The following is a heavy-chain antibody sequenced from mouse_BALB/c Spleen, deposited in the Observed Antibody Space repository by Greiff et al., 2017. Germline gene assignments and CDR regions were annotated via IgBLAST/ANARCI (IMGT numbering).Heavy chain of an antibody. Sequence: EVKLMESGGGLFQPGGSRKLSCAAFGFTFSSFELPRVRQAPEKGLEWVAYISSGSSTIHIATTVTSRFTISRDNPKNTLFLQMTSLSSEDTAMYYCARRDYGNAMDYWGQGTSVTVSS. CDR3: ARRDYGNAMDY. CDR1: GFTFSSFE. J-gene: IGHJ4*01. V-gene: IGHV5-17*02. D-gene: IGHD2-1*01. CDR2: ISSGSSTI.